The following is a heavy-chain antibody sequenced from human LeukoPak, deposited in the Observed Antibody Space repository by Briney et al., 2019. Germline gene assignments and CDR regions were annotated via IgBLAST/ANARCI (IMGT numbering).Heavy chain of an antibody. Sequence: GGSLRLSCAASGFTFSSYSMNWVRQAPGKGLEWVSYISSSSSTIYYADSVKGRFTISRDNAKNSLYLQMNSLKTEDTAVYYCTRHFEWRRNDDAFDIWGQGTMVTVSS. CDR3: TRHFEWRRNDDAFDI. D-gene: IGHD3-9*01. V-gene: IGHV3-48*04. CDR1: GFTFSSYS. J-gene: IGHJ3*02. CDR2: ISSSSSTI.